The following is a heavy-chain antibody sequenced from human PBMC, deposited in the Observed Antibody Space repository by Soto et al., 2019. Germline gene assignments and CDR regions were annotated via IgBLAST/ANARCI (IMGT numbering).Heavy chain of an antibody. V-gene: IGHV4-59*08. CDR3: ARRCRVRNYADDSSYYFYFVDY. Sequence: XSLSLTCTVSGXSVSTFYWCWMRQSPGKELELIGVISYTGSTKYNPSLKSRVTISVARYKNKLSLKLPYSNEADTAVHYCARRCRVRNYADDSSYYFYFVDYWGQGTQGPVSS. CDR1: GXSVSTFY. J-gene: IGHJ4*02. D-gene: IGHD3-22*01. CDR2: ISYTGST.